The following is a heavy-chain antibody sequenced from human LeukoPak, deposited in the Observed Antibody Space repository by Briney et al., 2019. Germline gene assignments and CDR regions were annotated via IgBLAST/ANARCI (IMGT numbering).Heavy chain of an antibody. D-gene: IGHD1-20*01. CDR3: ARQQGISETTSFDS. Sequence: SQTLSLTCAISGDSVSSNSAAWHWIRQSPSRGLEWQGRTYYRSKWYNDYAVSVKSRITINPDTSKNQFSLQLNSVTAADTAVYYCARQQGISETTSFDSWGQGTLVTVSS. CDR1: GDSVSSNSAA. CDR2: TYYRSKWYN. V-gene: IGHV6-1*01. J-gene: IGHJ4*02.